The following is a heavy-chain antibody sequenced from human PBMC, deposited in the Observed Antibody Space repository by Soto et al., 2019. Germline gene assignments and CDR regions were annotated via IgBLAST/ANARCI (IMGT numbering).Heavy chain of an antibody. CDR2: ISAYNGNT. D-gene: IGHD1-26*01. CDR1: GYTFTSYG. CDR3: ARRVGAIGDYYYGMDV. J-gene: IGHJ6*02. V-gene: IGHV1-18*01. Sequence: ASVKVSCKASGYTFTSYGISWVRQAPGQGLEWMGWISAYNGNTNYAQKLQGRVTMTTDTSTSTAYMELRSLRSDDTAVYYCARRVGAIGDYYYGMDVWGQGTTVTVS.